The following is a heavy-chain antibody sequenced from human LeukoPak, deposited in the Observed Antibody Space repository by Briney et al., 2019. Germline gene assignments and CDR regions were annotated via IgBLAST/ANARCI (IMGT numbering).Heavy chain of an antibody. CDR2: IKQDGSEK. J-gene: IGHJ6*03. V-gene: IGHV3-7*01. D-gene: IGHD5-12*01. CDR1: GFSFSNAW. CDR3: ARNLQGLDIVATQYYYYYYMGV. Sequence: QTGGSLRLSCAASGFSFSNAWMSWVRQAPGKGLEWGANIKQDGSEKYYVDSVKGRFTISRDNAKNSLYLQMNSPRAEDTAVYYCARNLQGLDIVATQYYYYYYMGVWGKGTTVTVSS.